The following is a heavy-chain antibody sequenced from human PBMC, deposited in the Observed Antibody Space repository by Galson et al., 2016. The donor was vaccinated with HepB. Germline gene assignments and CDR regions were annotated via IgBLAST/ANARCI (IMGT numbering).Heavy chain of an antibody. J-gene: IGHJ4*02. CDR3: ARGRGSSSPFDY. CDR2: ISYSGST. V-gene: IGHV4-31*03. Sequence: TLSLTCTVSGGSISSGGYYWNWIRQHPGKGLEWIGYISYSGSTYYSPSLESRVTISIDTSKNQLSLNLSSVTAADTAVYYCARGRGSSSPFDYWGQGTLVTVSS. CDR1: GGSISSGGYY. D-gene: IGHD6-6*01.